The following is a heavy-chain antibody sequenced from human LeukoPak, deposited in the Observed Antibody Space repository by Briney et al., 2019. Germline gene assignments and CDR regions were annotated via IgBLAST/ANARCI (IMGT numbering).Heavy chain of an antibody. Sequence: EASEKVSCKASGYTFTGYYMHWVRQAPGQGLEWMGWINPNSGGTNYAQKFQGWVTMTRDSSISTAYMELSRLRSDDTAVYYCARGREIEVVVTAPASMDVWGQGTTVTVSS. D-gene: IGHD2-15*01. CDR1: GYTFTGYY. J-gene: IGHJ6*02. CDR3: ARGREIEVVVTAPASMDV. CDR2: INPNSGGT. V-gene: IGHV1-2*04.